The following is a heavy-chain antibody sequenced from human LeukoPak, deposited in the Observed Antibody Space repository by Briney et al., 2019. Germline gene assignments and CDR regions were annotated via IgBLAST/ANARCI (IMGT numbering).Heavy chain of an antibody. CDR3: ATSSSDALHI. J-gene: IGHJ3*02. CDR2: IYPGDSDP. CDR1: GYIFTTYW. V-gene: IGHV5-51*01. D-gene: IGHD6-6*01. Sequence: GESLKISCQGSGYIFTTYWIGWVRQMPAKGLEWMGFIYPGDSDPRYSPSFQGQVTISADKSISTAYLQWSSLKASDTAMYYCATSSSDALHIWGQGTMVTVSS.